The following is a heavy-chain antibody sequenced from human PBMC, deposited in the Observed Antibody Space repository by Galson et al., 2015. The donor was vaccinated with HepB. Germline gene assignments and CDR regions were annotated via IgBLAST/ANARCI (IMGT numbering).Heavy chain of an antibody. CDR1: GFTFSSYG. D-gene: IGHD3-10*01. Sequence: SLRLSCAASGFTFSSYGMHWVRQAPGKGLEWVAVISYDGSNKYYADSVKGRFTISRDNSKNTLYLQMNSLRAEDTAVYYCAKGQSSYLWGQGTLVTVSS. CDR2: ISYDGSNK. J-gene: IGHJ4*02. V-gene: IGHV3-30*18. CDR3: AKGQSSYL.